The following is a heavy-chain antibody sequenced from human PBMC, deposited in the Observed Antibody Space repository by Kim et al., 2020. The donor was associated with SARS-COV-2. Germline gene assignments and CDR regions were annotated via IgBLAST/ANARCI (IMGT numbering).Heavy chain of an antibody. CDR1: GGSISSSSYY. CDR3: ARRARRIAAAGYYGMDV. D-gene: IGHD6-13*01. J-gene: IGHJ6*02. Sequence: SETLSLTCTVSGGSISSSSYYWGWIRQPPGKGLEWIGSIYYSGSTYYNPSLKSRVTISVDTSKNQFSLKLSSVTAADTAVYYCARRARRIAAAGYYGMDVWGQGTTVTVSS. V-gene: IGHV4-39*01. CDR2: IYYSGST.